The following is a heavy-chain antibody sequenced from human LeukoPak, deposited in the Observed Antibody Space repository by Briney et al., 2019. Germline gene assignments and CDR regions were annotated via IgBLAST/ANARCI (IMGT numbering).Heavy chain of an antibody. J-gene: IGHJ4*02. Sequence: ASVKVSCKASGGTFSSYAISWVRQAPGQGLEWVGGIIPIFGTANYAQKFQGRVTITADESTSTAYMELSSLRSEDTAVYYCAKDTPDRVAAAPDDYYFDYWGQGTLVTVSS. CDR1: GGTFSSYA. CDR3: AKDTPDRVAAAPDDYYFDY. CDR2: IIPIFGTA. D-gene: IGHD6-13*01. V-gene: IGHV1-69*13.